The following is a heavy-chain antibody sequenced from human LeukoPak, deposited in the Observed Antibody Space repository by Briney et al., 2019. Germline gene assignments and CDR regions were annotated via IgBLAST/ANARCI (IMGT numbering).Heavy chain of an antibody. D-gene: IGHD6-13*01. Sequence: GGSLRLSCAASGFTFSSYGMSWVRQAPGKGLERVSTISGSGGSTYYADSVKGRFTISRDNSKNTLYLQMNSLRAEDTAVYYCARDSTPAAVLLPFDAFDIWGQGTMVTVSS. J-gene: IGHJ3*02. CDR2: ISGSGGST. CDR1: GFTFSSYG. CDR3: ARDSTPAAVLLPFDAFDI. V-gene: IGHV3-23*01.